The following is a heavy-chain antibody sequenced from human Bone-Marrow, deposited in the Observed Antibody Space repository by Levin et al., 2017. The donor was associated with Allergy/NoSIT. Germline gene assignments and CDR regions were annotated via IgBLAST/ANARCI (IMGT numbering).Heavy chain of an antibody. J-gene: IGHJ2*01. CDR2: ISGSGGST. CDR3: AKDWDYVWGSYRRDWYFDL. CDR1: GFTFSAYG. V-gene: IGHV3-23*01. Sequence: GGSLRLSCAASGFTFSAYGMSWVRQAPGKGLEWVSGISGSGGSTYYADSVKGRLTISRDNSKNTLYLQMNSLRVEDTAVYYCAKDWDYVWGSYRRDWYFDLWGRGTLVTVSS. D-gene: IGHD3-16*02.